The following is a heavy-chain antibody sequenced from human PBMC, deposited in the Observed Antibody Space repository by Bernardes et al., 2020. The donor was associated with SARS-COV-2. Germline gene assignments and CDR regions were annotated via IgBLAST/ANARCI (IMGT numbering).Heavy chain of an antibody. Sequence: GGSLRLSCAVSGFTFSNYWMHWVRQAPGKGLVWVSRINSDGSSTNYADSVKGRFTISRDNAKNTLYLQMNSLRAEDTAVYYCAREEGGSSGWYFYWGQGTRVTVSS. CDR2: INSDGSST. CDR3: AREEGGSSGWYFY. D-gene: IGHD6-19*01. V-gene: IGHV3-74*01. J-gene: IGHJ4*02. CDR1: GFTFSNYW.